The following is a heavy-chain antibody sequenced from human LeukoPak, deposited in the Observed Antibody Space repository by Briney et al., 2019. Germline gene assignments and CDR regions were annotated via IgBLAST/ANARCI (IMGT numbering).Heavy chain of an antibody. J-gene: IGHJ3*02. V-gene: IGHV3-23*01. CDR1: GFTFSSYA. Sequence: PGGSLRLSCAASGFTFSSYAMSWVRQAPGKGLEWVSAISGSGGSTYYADSVKGRFTISRDNSKNTLYLQMNSLRAEDTAVYYCAKDLPDAEYYGYVWGSYRPDAFDIWGQGTMVTVSS. D-gene: IGHD3-16*02. CDR2: ISGSGGST. CDR3: AKDLPDAEYYGYVWGSYRPDAFDI.